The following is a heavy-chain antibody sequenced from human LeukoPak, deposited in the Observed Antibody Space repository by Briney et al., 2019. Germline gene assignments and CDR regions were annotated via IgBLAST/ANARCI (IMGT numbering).Heavy chain of an antibody. V-gene: IGHV5-51*01. D-gene: IGHD6-13*01. CDR1: GYSFTSYW. CDR3: ARPLVGTGYSSSWYFAY. CDR2: IYPGDSDT. Sequence: GESLKISCKGSGYSFTSYWIAWVRQMPGKGLECMGIIYPGDSDTRYSPSFQGQVTISADKSISTAYLQWTSLKASDTAMYYCARPLVGTGYSSSWYFAYWGQGTQVTVSS. J-gene: IGHJ4*02.